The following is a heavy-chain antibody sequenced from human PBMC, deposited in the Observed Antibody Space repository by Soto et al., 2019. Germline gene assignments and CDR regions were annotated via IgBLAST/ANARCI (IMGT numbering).Heavy chain of an antibody. D-gene: IGHD3-22*01. CDR3: AKDTLYYDSSGLNY. CDR1: GFTFSSYS. V-gene: IGHV3-23*01. CDR2: ISGSGGST. Sequence: PGGSLRLSCAASGFTFSSYSISWVRQAPGKGLEWVSAISGSGGSTYYADSVKGRFAISRENSKNTLYLQMNSLRAEDTAVYYCAKDTLYYDSSGLNYLGQGILVTVSS. J-gene: IGHJ4*02.